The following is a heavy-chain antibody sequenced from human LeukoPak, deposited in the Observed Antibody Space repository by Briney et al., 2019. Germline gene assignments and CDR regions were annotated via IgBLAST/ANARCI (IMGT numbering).Heavy chain of an antibody. CDR1: GYTFTGYY. J-gene: IGHJ5*02. D-gene: IGHD2-15*01. CDR3: ARGIVVVVAAKGDWFDP. Sequence: GASVKVSCKASGYTFTGYYMHWVRQAPGQGLEWMGWINPNSGGTNYAQKFQGRVTMTRDTSISTAYMELSRLRSDDTAVYYCARGIVVVVAAKGDWFDPWGQGTLVTVSS. V-gene: IGHV1-2*02. CDR2: INPNSGGT.